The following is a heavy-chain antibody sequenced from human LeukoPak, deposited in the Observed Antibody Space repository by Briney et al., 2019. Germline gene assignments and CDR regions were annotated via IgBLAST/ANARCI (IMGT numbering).Heavy chain of an antibody. V-gene: IGHV3-7*03. J-gene: IGHJ4*02. CDR1: GFTFSSYW. D-gene: IGHD6-19*01. Sequence: GGSLRLSCAASGFTFSSYWMSWVRQAPGKGLEWVANIKQDGSEKYYVDSVKGRFTISRDNAKNSLYLQMNSLRAEDTAVYYCARAALSSGWYLLDYWGQGTLVTVSS. CDR2: IKQDGSEK. CDR3: ARAALSSGWYLLDY.